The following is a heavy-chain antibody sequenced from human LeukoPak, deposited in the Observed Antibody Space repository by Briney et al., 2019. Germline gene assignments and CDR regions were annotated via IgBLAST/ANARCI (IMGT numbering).Heavy chain of an antibody. Sequence: GGSLRLSCAASGFTFSSYAMSWVRQAPGKGLEWVSAISCSGGSTYYADSVKGRFTISRDNSKNTLYLQMNSLRAEDTAVYYCAKDQRYDILTGYFEQDYWGQGTLVTVSS. CDR2: ISCSGGST. V-gene: IGHV3-23*01. CDR3: AKDQRYDILTGYFEQDY. J-gene: IGHJ4*02. D-gene: IGHD3-9*01. CDR1: GFTFSSYA.